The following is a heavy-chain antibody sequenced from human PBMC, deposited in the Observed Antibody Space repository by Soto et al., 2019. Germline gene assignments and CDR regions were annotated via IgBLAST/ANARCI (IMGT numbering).Heavy chain of an antibody. CDR3: AGEDDGGDSDYYGLDV. V-gene: IGHV4-30-4*08. CDR1: GGSISYEYYH. CDR2: IHYSGSI. Sequence: QVQLQQSGPGLVKPSQTLSLTCTVSGGSISYEYYHWTWIRQSPGKGLEWIGYIHYSGSIIYNPSFRSRVTISVDTTKNQFSLQLSSVTAAATAVYFWAGEDDGGDSDYYGLDVWGQGTTVTVSS. J-gene: IGHJ6*02. D-gene: IGHD2-21*02.